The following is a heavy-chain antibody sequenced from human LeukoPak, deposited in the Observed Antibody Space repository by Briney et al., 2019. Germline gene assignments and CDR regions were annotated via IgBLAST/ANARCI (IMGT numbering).Heavy chain of an antibody. Sequence: GGSLRLSCAASGFTFSSYSMSWVRQAPGKGLEWVANIKQDGSEKNYVGSVKGRFTIARDNAKNSLYLQMNSLRAEDTAVYYCAKVGGYCGGDCPPSFDYWGQGTLVTVSS. CDR2: IKQDGSEK. CDR3: AKVGGYCGGDCPPSFDY. D-gene: IGHD2-21*02. V-gene: IGHV3-7*03. CDR1: GFTFSSYS. J-gene: IGHJ4*02.